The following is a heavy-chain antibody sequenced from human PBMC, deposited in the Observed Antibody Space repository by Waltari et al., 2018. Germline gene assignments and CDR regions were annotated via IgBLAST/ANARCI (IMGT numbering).Heavy chain of an antibody. CDR1: GFTFSRSW. V-gene: IGHV3-74*01. CDR3: ARVATKTYSSPVPGRPYYYGMDV. Sequence: EEQLVESGGGLAQPGESLRLSCAASGFTFSRSWMDWVRQAPGKGLVWVSRISSDGSSTTYADSVKGRFTISRDNAKNTLYVQMNRLRAEDTAVYYCARVATKTYSSPVPGRPYYYGMDVWGQGTTVTVSS. D-gene: IGHD3-22*01. J-gene: IGHJ6*02. CDR2: ISSDGSST.